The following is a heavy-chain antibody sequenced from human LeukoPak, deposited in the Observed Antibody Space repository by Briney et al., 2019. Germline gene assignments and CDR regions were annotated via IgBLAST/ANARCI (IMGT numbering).Heavy chain of an antibody. Sequence: GESQKISCKASGYSFTKYWIGWVRQMPGKGLEWMAIIFPGDSDTRYSASFQGRVTISADTSITTAYLQWSSLTASDTAMYYCAREKESGSSWFDPWGQGTLVTVSS. D-gene: IGHD3-10*01. CDR1: GYSFTKYW. CDR3: AREKESGSSWFDP. CDR2: IFPGDSDT. J-gene: IGHJ5*02. V-gene: IGHV5-51*01.